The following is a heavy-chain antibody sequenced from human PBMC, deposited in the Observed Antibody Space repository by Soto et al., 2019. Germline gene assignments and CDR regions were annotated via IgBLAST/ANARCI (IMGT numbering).Heavy chain of an antibody. CDR2: ISYDGSNK. Sequence: GGSLRLSCPASGFAFSGYGMHWVRQAPGKGLEWVTVISYDGSNKYYADSVKGRFTISRDNSKNTLYLQMNSLRAEDTAVYYCARQRYSSSWYNDAFDIWGQGTMVTVSS. D-gene: IGHD6-13*01. CDR1: GFAFSGYG. CDR3: ARQRYSSSWYNDAFDI. J-gene: IGHJ3*02. V-gene: IGHV3-30*19.